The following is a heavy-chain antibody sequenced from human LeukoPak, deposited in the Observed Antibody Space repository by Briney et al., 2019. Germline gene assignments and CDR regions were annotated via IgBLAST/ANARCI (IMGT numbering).Heavy chain of an antibody. CDR1: GFTFSSYA. Sequence: GGSLTLSCAAPGFTFSSYAMRWLRQAPGKGLEWVSAISCSGGSTYYADSVKGRFTTSRDNSKNTLYLQMNSLRAEHTAVYYCAKVPLTSPYYYDMDVWGKGTTVTVSS. CDR3: AKVPLTSPYYYDMDV. V-gene: IGHV3-23*01. CDR2: ISCSGGST. D-gene: IGHD3-10*01. J-gene: IGHJ6*03.